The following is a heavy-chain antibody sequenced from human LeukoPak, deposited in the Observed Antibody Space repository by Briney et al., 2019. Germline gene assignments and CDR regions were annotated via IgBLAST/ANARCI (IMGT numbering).Heavy chain of an antibody. V-gene: IGHV5-51*01. CDR3: ASSSMVAPPYDYYYGMDV. J-gene: IGHJ6*02. CDR2: IYPGDSDT. Sequence: GESLKISCKGSGYSFTSYWIGWVRRMPGKGLEWMGIIYPGDSDTRYSPSFQGQVTISADESISTAYLQWSSLKASDTAMYYCASSSMVAPPYDYYYGMDVWGQGTTVTVSS. D-gene: IGHD4/OR15-4a*01. CDR1: GYSFTSYW.